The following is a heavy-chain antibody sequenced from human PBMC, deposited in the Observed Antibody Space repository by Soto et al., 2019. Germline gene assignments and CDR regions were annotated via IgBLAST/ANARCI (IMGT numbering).Heavy chain of an antibody. J-gene: IGHJ4*02. V-gene: IGHV4-4*02. CDR3: ARHSDYDILTNARKYDFDY. CDR1: GGSISSSNW. Sequence: SETLSLTCAVSGGSISSSNWWSWVRQPPGKGLEWIGEIYHSGSTNYNPSLKGRVTISVDKSRNQFSLKLKCVTAADTAVYYCARHSDYDILTNARKYDFDYWGQGALVTVSS. CDR2: IYHSGST. D-gene: IGHD3-9*01.